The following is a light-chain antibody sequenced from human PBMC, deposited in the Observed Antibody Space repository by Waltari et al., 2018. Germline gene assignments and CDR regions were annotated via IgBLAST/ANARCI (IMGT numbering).Light chain of an antibody. CDR1: SLRDYY. J-gene: IGLJ1*01. V-gene: IGLV3-19*01. Sequence: SSELTQDPAVSVALGQTVRITCQGDSLRDYYATWYQQKPGQAPLLVIHGNNKRPSAIPDRFSGSSSGDTASLTITGAQAEDEADYYCTSRDNYGYVFATGTTVTVL. CDR3: TSRDNYGYV. CDR2: GNN.